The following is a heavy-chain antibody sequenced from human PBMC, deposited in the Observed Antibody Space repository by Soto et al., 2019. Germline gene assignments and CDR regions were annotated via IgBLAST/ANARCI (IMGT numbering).Heavy chain of an antibody. Sequence: LRVSCAAFEFNCIGYAMSWILKETEKGLEWVSAISGSGGSTYYADSVKGRFTISRDNSKNTLYLQMNSLRAEDTAVYYCASFPDYDFWSGYSPTPPRRGQGTTVTVSS. CDR2: ISGSGGST. CDR1: EFNCIGYA. V-gene: IGHV3-23*01. J-gene: IGHJ6*02. CDR3: ASFPDYDFWSGYSPTPPR. D-gene: IGHD3-3*01.